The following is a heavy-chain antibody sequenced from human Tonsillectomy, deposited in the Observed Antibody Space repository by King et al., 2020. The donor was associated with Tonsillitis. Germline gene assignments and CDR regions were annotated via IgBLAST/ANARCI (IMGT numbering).Heavy chain of an antibody. D-gene: IGHD2-15*01. CDR2: MSSSGSAI. J-gene: IGHJ4*02. Sequence: EVQLVESGGGLVQPGGSLRLSCAASGFTFSSYEMNWVRQAPGKGLEWVSYMSSSGSAIYYADSVKGRFTISRDNGKNSLYLQMNSLRAEDTAIYYCARVAVAATGVPLDYWGQGTLVTVSS. CDR1: GFTFSSYE. V-gene: IGHV3-48*03. CDR3: ARVAVAATGVPLDY.